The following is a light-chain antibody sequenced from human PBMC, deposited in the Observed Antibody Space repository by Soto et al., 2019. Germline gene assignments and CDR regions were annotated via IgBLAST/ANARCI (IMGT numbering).Light chain of an antibody. V-gene: IGKV1-39*01. J-gene: IGKJ1*01. CDR1: QSISSY. CDR2: AAS. CDR3: QQSYSTPRT. Sequence: DIQMTQSPSSLSASIGDRLTITCRASQSISSYLNWYQQKPGKAPKLLIYAASSLQSGVPSRFSGSGSGTDFTLTISSLQPEDFATYYCQQSYSTPRTFGQGTKVDIK.